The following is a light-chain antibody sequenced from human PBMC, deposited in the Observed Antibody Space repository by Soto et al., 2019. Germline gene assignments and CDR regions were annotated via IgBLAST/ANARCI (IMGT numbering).Light chain of an antibody. CDR2: SAS. CDR1: QSVSSSY. CDR3: QQYINWPPET. V-gene: IGKV3-15*01. Sequence: IVFTQYPGTLFLSPGERATLSCRASQSVSSSYLAWYQQKPGQAPRLLIYSASTRATGIPARFSGSGSGTEFTLTISSLQSEDFAAYYCQQYINWPPETFGQGTKVDIK. J-gene: IGKJ1*01.